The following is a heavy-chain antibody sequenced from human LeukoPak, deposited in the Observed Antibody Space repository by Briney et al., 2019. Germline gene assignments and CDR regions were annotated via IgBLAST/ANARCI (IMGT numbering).Heavy chain of an antibody. Sequence: PSQTLSLTCTVSGYSISSGYYWGWIRQPPGKGLEWIGSIYHSGSTYYNPSLKSRVTISVDTSKNQFSLKLSSVTAADTAVYYCARVGTLPTVTTPPVSSDYWGQGTLVTVSS. CDR3: ARVGTLPTVTTPPVSSDY. V-gene: IGHV4-38-2*02. CDR2: IYHSGST. J-gene: IGHJ4*02. CDR1: GYSISSGYY. D-gene: IGHD4-17*01.